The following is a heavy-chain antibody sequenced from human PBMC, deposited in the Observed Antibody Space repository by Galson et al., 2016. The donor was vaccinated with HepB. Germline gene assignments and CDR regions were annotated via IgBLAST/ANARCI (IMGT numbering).Heavy chain of an antibody. D-gene: IGHD5-18*01. CDR2: IVPTYGTA. J-gene: IGHJ6*02. CDR3: ARVRGYSYGSRYYYYGMDV. V-gene: IGHV1-69*13. CDR1: GGTFSRDA. Sequence: SVKVSCKAYGGTFSRDAISWVRQAPGQGLEWMGGIVPTYGTADKAQKFQGRVTIGADESTSTAYMELSSLRSEDTAVYYCARVRGYSYGSRYYYYGMDVWGQGTTVTVSS.